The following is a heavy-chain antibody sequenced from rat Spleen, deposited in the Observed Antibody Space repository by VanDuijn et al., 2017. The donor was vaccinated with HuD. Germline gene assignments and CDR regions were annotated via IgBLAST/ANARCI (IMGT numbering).Heavy chain of an antibody. CDR1: GFTFSDYN. J-gene: IGHJ2*01. D-gene: IGHD1-6*01. Sequence: EVQLVESGGGLVQPGRSLKLSCAASGFTFSDYNMAWVRQAPKKGLEWVATITYDGSGTYYRDSVKGRFTISRDNAKSTLYLQMDSLRSEDTATYYCAKTGFYFDYWGQGVMVTVSS. CDR2: ITYDGSGT. V-gene: IGHV5-7*01. CDR3: AKTGFYFDY.